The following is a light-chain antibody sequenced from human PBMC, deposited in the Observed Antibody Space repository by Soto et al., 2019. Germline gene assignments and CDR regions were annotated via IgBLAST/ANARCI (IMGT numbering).Light chain of an antibody. V-gene: IGKV3D-20*02. CDR1: QNVSNSY. Sequence: IGLKKSPGTLSLYPGERATLPCRASQNVSNSYLAWYQQIPGQAPRLVIYGASSRATGIPDRFSGSGSGTDFTLAISSLEPEDFAVYYCQQRINWPLTFGGGT. CDR3: QQRINWPLT. J-gene: IGKJ4*01. CDR2: GAS.